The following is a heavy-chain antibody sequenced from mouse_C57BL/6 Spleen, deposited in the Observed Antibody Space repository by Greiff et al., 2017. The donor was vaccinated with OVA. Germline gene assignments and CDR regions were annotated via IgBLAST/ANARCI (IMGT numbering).Heavy chain of an antibody. J-gene: IGHJ4*01. V-gene: IGHV5-4*01. CDR1: GFTFSSYA. Sequence: EVHLVESGGGLVKPGGSLKLSCAASGFTFSSYAMSWVRQTPEKRLEWVATISDGGSYTYYPDNVKGRFTISRDNAKNNLYLQMSHLKSEDTAMYYCARDLLYDGYAMDYWGQGTSVTVSS. CDR2: ISDGGSYT. CDR3: ARDLLYDGYAMDY. D-gene: IGHD2-3*01.